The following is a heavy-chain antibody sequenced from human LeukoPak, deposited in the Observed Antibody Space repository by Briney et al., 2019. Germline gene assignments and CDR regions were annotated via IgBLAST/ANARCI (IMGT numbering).Heavy chain of an antibody. CDR2: ITSGLTT. CDR3: AKDYPDLTPATTTLGPFFDA. J-gene: IGHJ4*02. D-gene: IGHD4-11*01. V-gene: IGHV3-23*01. CDR1: GFTFSTYA. Sequence: PGGSLRLSCAASGFTFSTYAMTWVRQAPGKGLEWVSTITSGLTTYYADSVRGRFTISRDNSKNTVYLQTYSLRAEDTALYYCAKDYPDLTPATTTLGPFFDAWGPGSLVTVSS.